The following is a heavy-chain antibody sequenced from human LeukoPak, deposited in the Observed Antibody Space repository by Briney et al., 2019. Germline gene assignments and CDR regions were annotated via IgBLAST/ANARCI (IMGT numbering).Heavy chain of an antibody. Sequence: GGSLRLSCAASGFTFSSYSMNWVRQAPGKGLEWVSSISSSNSYIYYADSVKGRFTISRDNAKNSLYLQMNSLRAEDTAVYYCAELGITMIGGVWGKGTTVTISS. CDR3: AELGITMIGGV. CDR2: ISSSNSYI. D-gene: IGHD3-10*02. CDR1: GFTFSSYS. V-gene: IGHV3-21*01. J-gene: IGHJ6*04.